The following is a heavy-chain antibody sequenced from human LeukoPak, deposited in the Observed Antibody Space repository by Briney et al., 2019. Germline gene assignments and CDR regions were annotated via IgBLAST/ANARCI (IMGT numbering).Heavy chain of an antibody. CDR1: GFTFRTYV. D-gene: IGHD1-26*01. CDR3: ATRGIVGTSDFDY. CDR2: ISVGAEYI. J-gene: IGHJ4*02. Sequence: GGSLRLPCAAFGFTFRTYVMDWFRQAPGKGLEWVSTISVGAEYIFYADSVKGRFTISRDDSNNALYLQMHSLRAEDTALYYCATRGIVGTSDFDYWGQGTLVTVSS. V-gene: IGHV3-23*01.